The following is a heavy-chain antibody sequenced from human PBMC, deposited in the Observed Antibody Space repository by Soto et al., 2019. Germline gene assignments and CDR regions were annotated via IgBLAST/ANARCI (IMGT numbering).Heavy chain of an antibody. D-gene: IGHD3-3*01. V-gene: IGHV4-4*02. CDR1: GGSISSSNW. Sequence: SETLSLTCAVSGGSISSSNWWSWVRQPPGKGLEWIGEIYHSGSTNYNPSLKSRVTISVDKSKNQFSLRLSSVTAADTAVYYCSAVRIFGVVIQGARDYYGMDVWGQGTTVTVSS. CDR2: IYHSGST. CDR3: SAVRIFGVVIQGARDYYGMDV. J-gene: IGHJ6*02.